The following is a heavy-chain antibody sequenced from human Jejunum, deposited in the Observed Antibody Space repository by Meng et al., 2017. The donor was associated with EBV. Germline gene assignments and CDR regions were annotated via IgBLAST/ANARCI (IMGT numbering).Heavy chain of an antibody. CDR2: IYYSGRT. D-gene: IGHD5-12*01. CDR1: GGSVNSGKFY. V-gene: IGHV4-61*01. J-gene: IGHJ4*02. CDR3: ADLRYSGYDRAFDY. Sequence: QRHWRRPGPELGKPSETWSLTGTVSGGSVNSGKFYWSWIRQPTGKGLEWIGYIYYSGRTNYIPSLKSRVTISLDTSKNQFSLKLSSVTAADTAVYYCADLRYSGYDRAFDYWGQGALVTVSS.